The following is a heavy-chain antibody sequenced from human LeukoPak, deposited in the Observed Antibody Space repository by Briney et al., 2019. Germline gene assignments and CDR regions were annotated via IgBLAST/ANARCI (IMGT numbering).Heavy chain of an antibody. J-gene: IGHJ4*02. CDR2: ISAYNGNT. CDR3: ARQVDVAVGHIVY. Sequence: SVNVSCKASGYTFTSYGISWVRQAPAQGLEWMGWISAYNGNTNYAQNLQGRVTMTTDTSISTAYMKLRNLRSDDTPVYYFARQVDVAVGHIVYWGEGTLVTVSS. D-gene: IGHD5-12*01. CDR1: GYTFTSYG. V-gene: IGHV1-18*01.